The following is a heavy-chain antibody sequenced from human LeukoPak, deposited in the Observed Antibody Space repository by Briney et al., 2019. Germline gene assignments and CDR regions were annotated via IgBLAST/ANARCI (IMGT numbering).Heavy chain of an antibody. CDR1: GGSISSSSYY. Sequence: SETLSLTCTVSGGSISSSSYYWGWIRQPPGKGLEWIGSIYYSGSTYYNPSLQSRVTMSVDTSTNQISLKMTSVTAADTAVYYCARDLGYYPGGGSFDYWGQGTLVTVSS. V-gene: IGHV4-39*07. J-gene: IGHJ4*02. CDR2: IYYSGST. CDR3: ARDLGYYPGGGSFDY. D-gene: IGHD3-22*01.